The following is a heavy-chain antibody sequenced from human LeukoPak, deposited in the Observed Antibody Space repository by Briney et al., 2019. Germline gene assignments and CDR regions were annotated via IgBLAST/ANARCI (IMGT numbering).Heavy chain of an antibody. Sequence: SETLSLTCTVSGGSISSSSYYWGWIRQPPGKGLEWIGSIYYSGSTYYNPSLKSRVTISVDTSKNHFSLKLSSVTAADTAVYYCASLEAMAEDAFDIWGQGTMVTVSS. D-gene: IGHD5-24*01. CDR1: GGSISSSSYY. CDR3: ASLEAMAEDAFDI. CDR2: IYYSGST. J-gene: IGHJ3*02. V-gene: IGHV4-39*01.